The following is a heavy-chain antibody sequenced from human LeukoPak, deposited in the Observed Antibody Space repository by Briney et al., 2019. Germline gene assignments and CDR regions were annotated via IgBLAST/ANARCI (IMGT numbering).Heavy chain of an antibody. J-gene: IGHJ5*02. CDR3: AKDLRDFWSGFWFDP. Sequence: GASLRLSCAASGFTFSSYAMSWVRQAPGKGLEWVSAICGSGGSTYYADSVKGRFTISRDNSKNTLYLQMNSLRAEDTAVYYCAKDLRDFWSGFWFDPWGQGTLVTVSS. CDR2: ICGSGGST. D-gene: IGHD3-3*01. V-gene: IGHV3-23*01. CDR1: GFTFSSYA.